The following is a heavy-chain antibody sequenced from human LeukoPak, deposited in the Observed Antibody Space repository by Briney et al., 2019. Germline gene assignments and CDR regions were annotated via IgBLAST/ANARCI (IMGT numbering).Heavy chain of an antibody. CDR3: AKDAAVTTVTTIYYYYMDV. J-gene: IGHJ6*03. CDR2: ISGSGGST. CDR1: GFTFSSYA. D-gene: IGHD4-17*01. Sequence: GGSLRLSCAASGFTFSSYAMSWVRQAPGKGLEWVSAISGSGGSTYYADSVKGQSTISRDNSKNTLYLQMNSLRAEDTAVYYCAKDAAVTTVTTIYYYYMDVWGKGTTVTVSS. V-gene: IGHV3-23*01.